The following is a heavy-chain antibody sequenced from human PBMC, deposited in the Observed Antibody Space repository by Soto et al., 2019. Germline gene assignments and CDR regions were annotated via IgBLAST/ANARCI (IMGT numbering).Heavy chain of an antibody. D-gene: IGHD5-18*01. CDR2: INHSGST. CDR1: GGSFSDYY. J-gene: IGHJ4*02. Sequence: SETLSLTCAVYGGSFSDYYWSWIRQPPGKGLEWIGEINHSGSTNYNPSLKSRVTISVDTSKNQFSLKLSSVTAADTAVYYCARGARIRRPRGYSYGGGVLFDYWGQVTLVTVSS. CDR3: ARGARIRRPRGYSYGGGVLFDY. V-gene: IGHV4-34*01.